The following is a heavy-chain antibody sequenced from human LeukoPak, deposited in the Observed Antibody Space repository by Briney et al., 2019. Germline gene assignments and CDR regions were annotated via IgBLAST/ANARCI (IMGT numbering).Heavy chain of an antibody. CDR3: ARGRRDYDILTGYYTELDY. D-gene: IGHD3-9*01. V-gene: IGHV3-64*01. CDR2: ISSNGGST. CDR1: GFTFSSYA. J-gene: IGHJ4*02. Sequence: PGGSLRLSCAASGFTFSSYAMHWVRQAPGKGLEYVSAISSNGGSTYYANSVKGRFTISRDNSKNTLYLQMGSLRAEDMAVYYCARGRRDYDILTGYYTELDYWGQGTLVTLSS.